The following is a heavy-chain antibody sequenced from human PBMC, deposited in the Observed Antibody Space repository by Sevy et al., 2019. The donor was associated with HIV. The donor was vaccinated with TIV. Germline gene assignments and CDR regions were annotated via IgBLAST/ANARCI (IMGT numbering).Heavy chain of an antibody. CDR2: ISSSGSSI. D-gene: IGHD2-15*01. CDR1: GFTFSSYD. CDR3: TRNGGAFCNGFYP. J-gene: IGHJ5*02. Sequence: GGSLRLSCTASGFTFSSYDMNWVRQAPGKGLEWVSKISSSGSSIYYADSVKGRFTISRANAKNSLHLPMNSLRAEDTAVYYCTRNGGAFCNGFYPWGQGTLVTVSS. V-gene: IGHV3-48*03.